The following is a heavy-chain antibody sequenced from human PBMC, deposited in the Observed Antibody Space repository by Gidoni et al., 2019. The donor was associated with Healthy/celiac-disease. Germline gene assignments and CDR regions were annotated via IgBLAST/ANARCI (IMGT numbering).Heavy chain of an antibody. Sequence: QVQLVQSGAEVKKPGASVKVSCQVSGYTLTELSMHWVRQAPGTGLEWMGGFDPEDGETIYAPKFQGRVTMTEDTSTDTAYMELSSLRSEDTAVYYCATETGRSGIAAAGSSGSLTYYYYGMDVWGQGTTVTVSS. CDR2: FDPEDGET. J-gene: IGHJ6*02. V-gene: IGHV1-24*01. D-gene: IGHD6-13*01. CDR1: GYTLTELS. CDR3: ATETGRSGIAAAGSSGSLTYYYYGMDV.